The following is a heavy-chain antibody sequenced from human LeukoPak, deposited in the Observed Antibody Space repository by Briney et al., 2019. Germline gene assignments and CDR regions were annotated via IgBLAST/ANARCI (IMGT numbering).Heavy chain of an antibody. D-gene: IGHD2-2*01. CDR3: ARSVVVPAAHKKYYDY. CDR1: GGSFSGYY. J-gene: IGHJ4*02. V-gene: IGHV4-34*01. Sequence: SETLSLTCDVYGGSFSGYYWSWIRQPPGKGLEWIGEINHSGSTNYNPSLKSRVTISVDTSKNQFALKLSSVAAADTAVYYCARSVVVPAAHKKYYDYWGQGTLVTVSS. CDR2: INHSGST.